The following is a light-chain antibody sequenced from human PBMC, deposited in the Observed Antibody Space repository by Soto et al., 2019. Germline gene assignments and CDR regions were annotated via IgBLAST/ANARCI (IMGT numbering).Light chain of an antibody. CDR2: DVS. J-gene: IGLJ2*01. V-gene: IGLV2-14*03. CDR3: SSYTTSTTLI. Sequence: QSALTQPASVSGSPGQSITISCTGTSSDVGRYKLVSWYQQHPGKAPKLMIYDVSSRPSGVSNRFSGSKSGNTASLTISGPQAEDEADYDCSSYTTSTTLIFGGGTKLTVL. CDR1: SSDVGRYKL.